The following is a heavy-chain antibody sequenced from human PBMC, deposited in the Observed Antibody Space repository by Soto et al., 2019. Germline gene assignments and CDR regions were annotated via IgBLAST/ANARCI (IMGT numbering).Heavy chain of an antibody. Sequence: GGSLRLSCAASGFTFGSYGMHWVRQAPGKGLEWVAVIWYDGSNKYSADSMKGRFTISRDNSQNTLSLQMNSLRAEDTAVYYCARDQSPTVTTRVLDYWGRGTLVTVSS. D-gene: IGHD4-4*01. CDR2: IWYDGSNK. CDR1: GFTFGSYG. J-gene: IGHJ4*02. V-gene: IGHV3-33*01. CDR3: ARDQSPTVTTRVLDY.